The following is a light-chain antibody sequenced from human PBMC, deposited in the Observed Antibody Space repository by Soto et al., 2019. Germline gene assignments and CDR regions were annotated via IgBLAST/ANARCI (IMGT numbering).Light chain of an antibody. V-gene: IGKV3-11*01. CDR1: QSVHIH. J-gene: IGKJ4*01. CDR2: DAS. Sequence: EIVFTQSPATLSLSPGERAALSCRASQSVHIHLAWYQQKPGQAPRILIYDASNRATGIPARFSGSGAGTEFTLTISSLEPEDIAVDYCQQRSNWRVTFGGGTKVDIK. CDR3: QQRSNWRVT.